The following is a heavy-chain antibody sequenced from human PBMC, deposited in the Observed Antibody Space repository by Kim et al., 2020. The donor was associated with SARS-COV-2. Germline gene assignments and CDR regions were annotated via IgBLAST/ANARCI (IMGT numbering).Heavy chain of an antibody. Sequence: GGSLRLSCAASGFTFSSYAMHWVRQAPGKGLECVSAITYDGSNKFYADSVKGRFTISRDNSKNTLYLQMNSLRDEDTAVYYCARAQKWELVDYWGQGTLVTVSS. CDR3: ARAQKWELVDY. V-gene: IGHV3-30-3*01. CDR1: GFTFSSYA. CDR2: ITYDGSNK. J-gene: IGHJ4*02. D-gene: IGHD1-26*01.